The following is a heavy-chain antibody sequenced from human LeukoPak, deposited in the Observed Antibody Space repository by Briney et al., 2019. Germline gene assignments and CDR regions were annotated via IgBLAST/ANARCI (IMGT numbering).Heavy chain of an antibody. CDR2: IYPGDSDT. Sequence: GESLKISCKGSGYSFTSYWIGWVRQMPGKGLEWMGIIYPGDSDTRYSPSFQGQVTISADKSISPAYLQWSSLKASDTAMYYCARFLRYCSGGSCPASLGFGYWGQGTLVTVSS. J-gene: IGHJ4*02. CDR1: GYSFTSYW. V-gene: IGHV5-51*01. D-gene: IGHD2-15*01. CDR3: ARFLRYCSGGSCPASLGFGY.